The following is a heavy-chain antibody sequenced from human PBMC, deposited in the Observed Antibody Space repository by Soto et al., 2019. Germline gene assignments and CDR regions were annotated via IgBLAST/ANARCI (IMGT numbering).Heavy chain of an antibody. J-gene: IGHJ4*02. Sequence: QVQLVQSGPEVKKPGSSVKVSCKASGGTFIDSVTSWVRQAPGQGREWMGGIVPIFGKANLAEKFQDRVTITADESTSTAYMKLTSLSSEDKAVYCCARGRDGSNYYFDYWGQGTLVTVSS. CDR1: GGTFIDSV. CDR3: ARGRDGSNYYFDY. V-gene: IGHV1-69*01. CDR2: IVPIFGKA. D-gene: IGHD3-10*01.